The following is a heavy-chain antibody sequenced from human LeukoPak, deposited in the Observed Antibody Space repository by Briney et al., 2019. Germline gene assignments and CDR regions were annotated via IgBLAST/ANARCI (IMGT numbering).Heavy chain of an antibody. J-gene: IGHJ6*03. V-gene: IGHV3-48*03. CDR2: ISSSGSTI. CDR3: ARDPYGGYYGDYYYYYMDV. CDR1: GFTFSSYE. Sequence: GGSLRLSCAASGFTFSSYEMNWVRQAPGKGLEWVSYISSSGSTIYYADSVEGRFTISRDNAKNSLYLQINSLRAEDTAVYYCARDPYGGYYGDYYYYYMDVWGKGTTVTISS. D-gene: IGHD2-21*01.